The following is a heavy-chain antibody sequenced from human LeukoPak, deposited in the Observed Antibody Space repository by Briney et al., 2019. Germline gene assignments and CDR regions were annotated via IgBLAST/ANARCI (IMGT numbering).Heavy chain of an antibody. J-gene: IGHJ3*02. V-gene: IGHV3-23*01. CDR1: GFTFSNYA. D-gene: IGHD3-22*01. CDR2: ISGSGGST. CDR3: AKGRGYYDSSSGAFDI. Sequence: GGSLRLSCAASGFTFSNYAMSWVRQAPGKGLEWVSAISGSGGSTYYADSVKGRFTISRDNSKNTLYLQMNSLRAEDTAVYYCAKGRGYYDSSSGAFDIWGQGTMVTVSS.